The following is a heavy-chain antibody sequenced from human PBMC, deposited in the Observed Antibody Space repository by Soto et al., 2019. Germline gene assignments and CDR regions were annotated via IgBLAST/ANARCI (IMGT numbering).Heavy chain of an antibody. V-gene: IGHV5-51*01. D-gene: IGHD3-10*01. CDR3: ARLPRDCNKTICYYADP. CDR2: MYPGDSDT. CDR1: GYDFNTNW. J-gene: IGHJ5*02. Sequence: GESLKISCRGSGYDFNTNWFGWVRQLPGRGLEWVGIMYPGDSDTRLHPSLQGHVTLSADVTVSTAFLQWRTLKTSDSGMYFCARLPRDCNKTICYYADPWGQGXSVTVSS.